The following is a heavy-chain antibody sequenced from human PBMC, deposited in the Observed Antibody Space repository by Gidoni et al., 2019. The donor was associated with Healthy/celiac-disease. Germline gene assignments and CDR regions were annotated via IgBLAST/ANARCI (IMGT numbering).Heavy chain of an antibody. Sequence: QVQLVQSGAEVKKPGSSVKVSCKASGGTFSSYAISWVRQAPGQGLEWMGGIIPIFGTANYAQKFQGRVTITADESTSTAYMELSSLRSEDTAVYYCARDVPYDSSGHLNDAFDIWGQGTMVTVSS. CDR3: ARDVPYDSSGHLNDAFDI. CDR2: IIPIFGTA. J-gene: IGHJ3*02. CDR1: GGTFSSYA. D-gene: IGHD3-22*01. V-gene: IGHV1-69*01.